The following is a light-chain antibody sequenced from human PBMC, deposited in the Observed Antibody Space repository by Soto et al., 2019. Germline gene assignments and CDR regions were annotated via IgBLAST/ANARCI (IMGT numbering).Light chain of an antibody. V-gene: IGKV3D-15*01. CDR2: GAS. CDR3: QQYNNWPLT. CDR1: QSVSSN. J-gene: IGKJ1*01. Sequence: EIVMTQSPATLSVSPGERATLSCRASQSVSSNLAWYQQKPGQAPRLLIYGASTRATGIPARFSGSGSGTEFTLTISSLQSEDFAVYYCQQYNNWPLTLGQGTKVHIK.